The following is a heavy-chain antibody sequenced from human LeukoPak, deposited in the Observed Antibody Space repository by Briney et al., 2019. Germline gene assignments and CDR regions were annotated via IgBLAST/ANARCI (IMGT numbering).Heavy chain of an antibody. Sequence: SETLSLTCTVSGYSISSGYYWGWIRPPPGKGLEWIGIIYHSGSTYYNPSLKSRVTISVDTSKNQFSLKLSSVTAADTAVYYCARAMTTVTTRYFDLWGRGTLVTVSS. CDR2: IYHSGST. J-gene: IGHJ2*01. CDR3: ARAMTTVTTRYFDL. CDR1: GYSISSGYY. D-gene: IGHD4-17*01. V-gene: IGHV4-38-2*02.